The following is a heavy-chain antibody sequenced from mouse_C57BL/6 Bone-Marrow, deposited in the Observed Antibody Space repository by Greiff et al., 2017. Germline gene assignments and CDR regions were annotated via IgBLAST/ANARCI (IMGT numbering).Heavy chain of an antibody. D-gene: IGHD1-1*01. V-gene: IGHV1-64*01. CDR1: GYTFTSYW. CDR2: IHPNSGST. Sequence: QVQLQQPGAELVKPGASVKLSCKASGYTFTSYWMHWVKQRPGQGLEWIGMIHPNSGSTNYNEKFKSKATLTVDKSSITAYMQLSSLTSEDSAVYYGARSGITTVVSFDYWGQGTTLTVSS. CDR3: ARSGITTVVSFDY. J-gene: IGHJ2*01.